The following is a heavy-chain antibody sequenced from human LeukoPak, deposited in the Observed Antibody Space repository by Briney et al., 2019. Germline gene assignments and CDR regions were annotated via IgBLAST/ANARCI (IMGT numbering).Heavy chain of an antibody. CDR3: ARAKQGSGYDCAFDI. V-gene: IGHV4-38-2*02. J-gene: IGHJ3*02. D-gene: IGHD5-12*01. CDR1: GYSISSGYY. Sequence: SETLSLTCTVSGYSISSGYYWAWIRQPPGKGLEWIGYIYHSGSTNYNPSLKSRVTISVDTSKNQFSLKLSSVTAADTAVYYCARAKQGSGYDCAFDIWGQGTMVTVSS. CDR2: IYHSGST.